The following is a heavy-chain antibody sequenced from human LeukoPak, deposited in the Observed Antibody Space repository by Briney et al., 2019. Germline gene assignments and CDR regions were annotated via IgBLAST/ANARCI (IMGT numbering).Heavy chain of an antibody. J-gene: IGHJ4*02. CDR2: ISSSSSST. CDR3: ARSCGSDWPGAY. V-gene: IGHV3-21*04. D-gene: IGHD2-21*02. Sequence: PGGSLRLSCVASGFTFSSYTMSWVRQAPGKGLEWVSAISSSSSSTSYAGSEKGRFTISRDNDKNSLFVQINSLRAEDTAVYYCARSCGSDWPGAYWGEGTLVSVSS. CDR1: GFTFSSYT.